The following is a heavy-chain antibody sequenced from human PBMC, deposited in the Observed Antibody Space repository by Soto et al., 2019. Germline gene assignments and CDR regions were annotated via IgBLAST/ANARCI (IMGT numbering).Heavy chain of an antibody. CDR2: IIPIFGTA. CDR3: ARSTGIFGVVPDAYYYYGMDV. V-gene: IGHV1-69*13. J-gene: IGHJ6*02. CDR1: GGTFSSYA. Sequence: GASVKVSCKASGGTFSSYAISWVRQAPGQGLEWMGGIIPIFGTANYAQKFQGRVTITADESTSTAYMELSSLRSEDTAVYYCARSTGIFGVVPDAYYYYGMDVWGQGTTVTVSS. D-gene: IGHD3-3*01.